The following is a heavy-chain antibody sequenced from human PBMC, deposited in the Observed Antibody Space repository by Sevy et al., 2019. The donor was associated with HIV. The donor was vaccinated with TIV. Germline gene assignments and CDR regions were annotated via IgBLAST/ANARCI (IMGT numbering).Heavy chain of an antibody. D-gene: IGHD6-6*01. J-gene: IGHJ5*02. CDR1: GGSISSGGYY. V-gene: IGHV4-31*03. CDR3: ARAGSSSGYNWFDP. Sequence: SETLSLTCTVSGGSISSGGYYWSWIRQHPGKGLEWIGYIDYSGSTYYNPSLKSRVTISVDTSKNQFSLKLSSVTAADTAVYYCARAGSSSGYNWFDPWGQGTLVTVSS. CDR2: IDYSGST.